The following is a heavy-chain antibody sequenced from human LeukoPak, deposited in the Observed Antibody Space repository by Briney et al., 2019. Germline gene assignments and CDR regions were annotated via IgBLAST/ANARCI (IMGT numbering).Heavy chain of an antibody. CDR1: GYTFTGYY. D-gene: IGHD5-18*01. Sequence: GASVKVSCKASGYTFTGYYMHWVRQAPGQGLEWMGWINPNSGGTNYAQKFQGRVTMTRDTSISTAYMELSRLRSDDTAVYYCAREVGGYSYGSDYWGQGTLVTVSS. CDR2: INPNSGGT. V-gene: IGHV1-2*02. J-gene: IGHJ4*02. CDR3: AREVGGYSYGSDY.